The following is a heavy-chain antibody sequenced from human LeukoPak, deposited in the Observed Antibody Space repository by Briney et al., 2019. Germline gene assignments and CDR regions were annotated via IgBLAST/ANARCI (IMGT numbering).Heavy chain of an antibody. Sequence: SETLSLTCTVSGGSISSGSYYWSWIRQPAGKGLEWIGSIYYSGSTYYNPSLKSRVTISVDTSKNQFSLKLSSVTAADTAVYYCARASMVRGVQYYFDYWGQGTLVTVSS. CDR1: GGSISSGSYY. CDR3: ARASMVRGVQYYFDY. J-gene: IGHJ4*02. CDR2: IYYSGST. V-gene: IGHV4-39*07. D-gene: IGHD3-10*01.